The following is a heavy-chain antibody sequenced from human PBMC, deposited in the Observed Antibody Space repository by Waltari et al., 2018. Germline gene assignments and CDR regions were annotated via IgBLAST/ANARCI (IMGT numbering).Heavy chain of an antibody. V-gene: IGHV3-23*01. CDR1: GFIFSSYD. Sequence: VQLLESGGGLVQPGGSLRLSCAASGFIFSSYDMSWVRQAPGKGLEWVSGISGSGSKIHSADSVRGRFTISRDNSKNTVYLQMNSLRAEDTAVYYCAKGPAARTNWFDPWGQGTLVTVSS. CDR3: AKGPAARTNWFDP. D-gene: IGHD2-2*01. CDR2: ISGSGSKI. J-gene: IGHJ5*02.